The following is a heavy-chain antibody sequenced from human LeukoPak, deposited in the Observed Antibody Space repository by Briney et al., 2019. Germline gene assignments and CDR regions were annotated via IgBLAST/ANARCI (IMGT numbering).Heavy chain of an antibody. V-gene: IGHV4-34*01. CDR1: GGSFSGYY. CDR3: ASLRRQGLAFDY. Sequence: KPSETLSLTCAVYGGSFSGYYWSWIRQPPGKGLEWIGEINHSGSTNYNPSLKSRVTISVDTSKKQFSLKLSSVTAADTAMYYCASLRRQGLAFDYWGQGTLVTVFS. D-gene: IGHD6-25*01. J-gene: IGHJ4*02. CDR2: INHSGST.